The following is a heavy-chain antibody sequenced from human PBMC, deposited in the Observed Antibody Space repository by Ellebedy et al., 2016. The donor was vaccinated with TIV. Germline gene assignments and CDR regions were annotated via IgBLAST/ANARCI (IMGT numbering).Heavy chain of an antibody. D-gene: IGHD3-10*01. V-gene: IGHV6-1*01. J-gene: IGHJ6*02. CDR1: GDSVSSNRAA. CDR2: TYYRSKWYN. CDR3: ARDIGGYYYGSGSYRNQADAIYGMDV. Sequence: QTLSLTCXIPGDSVSSNRAAWNWIRQSPSRGLEWLGRTYYRSKWYNDYAVSVKSRITINPDTSKNQFSLQLNSVTHEDTAVYYCARDIGGYYYGSGSYRNQADAIYGMDVWGQGTTVTVSS.